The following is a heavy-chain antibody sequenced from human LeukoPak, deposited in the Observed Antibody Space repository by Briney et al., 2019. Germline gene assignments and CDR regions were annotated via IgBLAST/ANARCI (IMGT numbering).Heavy chain of an antibody. CDR1: GGTFSSYA. J-gene: IGHJ4*02. D-gene: IGHD4-11*01. CDR3: ARAFTVTQTFDY. Sequence: GASVKVSCKASGGTFSSYAISWVRQAPGQGLEWMGRIIPILGIANYAQKFQGRVTITADKSTSTAYMELSSLRSEDTAVYYCARAFTVTQTFDYWGQGTLVTASS. V-gene: IGHV1-69*04. CDR2: IIPILGIA.